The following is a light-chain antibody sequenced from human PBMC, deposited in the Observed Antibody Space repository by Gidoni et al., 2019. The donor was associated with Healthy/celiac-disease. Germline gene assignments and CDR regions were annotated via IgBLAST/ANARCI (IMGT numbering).Light chain of an antibody. V-gene: IGLV7-46*01. CDR1: TGAVTSGHY. CDR3: LLSYSGARV. J-gene: IGLJ3*02. CDR2: DTS. Sequence: QAVVTQEPSLTVSPGGTVPLTCGSSTGAVTSGHYPYWFQQKPSQAPRTLIYDTSNTHTWTPARVSGSLLGGKAALTLSGAQPEDEAEYYCLLSYSGARVFGGGTKLTVL.